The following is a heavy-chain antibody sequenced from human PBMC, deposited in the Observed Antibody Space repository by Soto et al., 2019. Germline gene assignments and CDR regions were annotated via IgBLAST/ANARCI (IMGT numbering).Heavy chain of an antibody. V-gene: IGHV1-69*13. CDR2: IIPIFGTA. Sequence: AAVKVSFKASGGTFSSCAISWVRQAPGQGLDCMGGIIPIFGTANYAQKFQGRVTITADESTSTAYMELSSLRSEDTDVYYCASPVSMVYDIMEYYYYYGMDVLGQRTTVTVSS. CDR3: ASPVSMVYDIMEYYYYYGMDV. J-gene: IGHJ6*02. D-gene: IGHD2-8*01. CDR1: GGTFSSCA.